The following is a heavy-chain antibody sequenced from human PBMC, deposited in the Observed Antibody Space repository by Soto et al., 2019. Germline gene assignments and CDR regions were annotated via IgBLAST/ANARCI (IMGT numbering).Heavy chain of an antibody. J-gene: IGHJ6*02. D-gene: IGHD4-17*01. V-gene: IGHV1-69*12. CDR3: ARDNPTAGWDVRLVYGVKYYYYGMDV. Sequence: QVQLVQSGAEVKKPGSSVKVSCKASGGTFSSYAISWVRQAPGQGLEWMGGIIPIFGTANYAQKFQGRVTITADESTSTAYMELSSLRSEDTAVYYCARDNPTAGWDVRLVYGVKYYYYGMDVWGQGTTVTVSS. CDR2: IIPIFGTA. CDR1: GGTFSSYA.